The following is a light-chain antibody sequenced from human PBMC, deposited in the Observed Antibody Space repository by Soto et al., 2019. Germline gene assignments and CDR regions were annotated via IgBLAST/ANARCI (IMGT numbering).Light chain of an antibody. J-gene: IGLJ1*01. V-gene: IGLV1-44*01. CDR1: SANIGSNT. Sequence: QAVLTQPPARSGTPGQSVTVSCSGSSANIGSNTVTWYQQLPGTPPILLLYSNNLRSSGVPDRFSGSRSGTSASLAISGLQFEDEADSSCATFDDSMTGYVFGSGTKV. CDR2: SNN. CDR3: ATFDDSMTGYV.